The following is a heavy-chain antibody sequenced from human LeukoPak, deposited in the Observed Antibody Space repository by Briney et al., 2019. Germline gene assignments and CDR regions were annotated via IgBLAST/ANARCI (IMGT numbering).Heavy chain of an antibody. Sequence: GGSLRLSCAASGFTFSSYAMHWVRQAPGKGLEWVAVISYDGGNKYYVDSVKGRFTISRDNSKNTLYLQMNSLRAEDTAVYYCARDSTDYDFWSGPRSTDYWGQGTLVTVSS. CDR1: GFTFSSYA. J-gene: IGHJ4*02. D-gene: IGHD3-3*01. V-gene: IGHV3-30-3*01. CDR2: ISYDGGNK. CDR3: ARDSTDYDFWSGPRSTDY.